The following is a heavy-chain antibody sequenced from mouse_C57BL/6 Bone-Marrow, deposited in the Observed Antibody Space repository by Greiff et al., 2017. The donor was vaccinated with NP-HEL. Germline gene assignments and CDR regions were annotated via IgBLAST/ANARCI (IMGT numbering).Heavy chain of an antibody. CDR2: IRLKSDNYAT. V-gene: IGHV6-3*01. J-gene: IGHJ2*01. CDR1: GFTFSNYW. D-gene: IGHD4-1*01. Sequence: EVQLQESGGGLVQPGGSMKLSCVASGFTFSNYWMNWVRQSPEKGLEWVAQIRLKSDNYATHYAESVKGRFTISRDDSKSSVYLQMNNLRAEDTGIYYCTLGRGYFDYWGQGTTLTVSS. CDR3: TLGRGYFDY.